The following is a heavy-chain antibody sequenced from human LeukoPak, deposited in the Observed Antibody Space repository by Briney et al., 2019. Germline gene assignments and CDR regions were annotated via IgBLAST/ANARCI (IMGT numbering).Heavy chain of an antibody. J-gene: IGHJ4*02. CDR1: GFTFSDYY. CDR2: ISSSGSTI. CDR3: AKSQLLITDWRY. V-gene: IGHV3-11*01. Sequence: PGGSLRLSCAASGFTFSDYYMSWIRQAPGKGLEWVSYISSSGSTIYYADSVKGRFTISRDNAKNSLYLQMNSLRAEDTAVYYCAKSQLLITDWRYWGQGTLVTVSS. D-gene: IGHD2-2*01.